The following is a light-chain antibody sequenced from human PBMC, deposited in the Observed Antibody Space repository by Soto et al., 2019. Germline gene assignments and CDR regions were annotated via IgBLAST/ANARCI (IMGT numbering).Light chain of an antibody. CDR2: GAS. Sequence: EIVLTQSPATLSLSPGERATLYCRASQSVSSYLAWYQQKPGQAPRLLIYGASSRATGIPDRFSGSGSGTDFTLTISRLEPEDFAVYYCQQYGSSLTWTFGQGTKGDIK. CDR3: QQYGSSLTWT. J-gene: IGKJ1*01. CDR1: QSVSSY. V-gene: IGKV3-20*01.